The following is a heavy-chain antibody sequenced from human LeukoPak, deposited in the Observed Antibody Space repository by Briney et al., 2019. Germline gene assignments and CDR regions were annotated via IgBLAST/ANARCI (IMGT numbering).Heavy chain of an antibody. D-gene: IGHD1-26*01. CDR3: VKDVGGSYAFDY. CDR2: INDNGGRT. J-gene: IGHJ4*02. V-gene: IGHV3-64D*09. CDR1: GFTFSRYA. Sequence: GGSLRLSCSASGFTFSRYAMHWVRQAPGKGLEYVSGINDNGGRTHYGDSVKGRFSISRDNSKNTLHLQMSTLRAEDTSLYYCVKDVGGSYAFDYWGQGILVTVAS.